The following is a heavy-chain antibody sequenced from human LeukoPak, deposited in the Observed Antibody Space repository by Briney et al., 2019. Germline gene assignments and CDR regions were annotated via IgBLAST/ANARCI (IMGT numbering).Heavy chain of an antibody. CDR3: ASNSYGGYDAFDI. V-gene: IGHV1-69*06. D-gene: IGHD4-23*01. CDR2: IIPIFGTA. CDR1: GGTFSSYA. Sequence: SVKVSCKASGGTFSSYAISWVRQAPGQGLDWMGRIIPIFGTANYAQKFQGRVTITADKSTSTAYMELSSLRSEDTAVYYCASNSYGGYDAFDIWGQGTMVTVSS. J-gene: IGHJ3*02.